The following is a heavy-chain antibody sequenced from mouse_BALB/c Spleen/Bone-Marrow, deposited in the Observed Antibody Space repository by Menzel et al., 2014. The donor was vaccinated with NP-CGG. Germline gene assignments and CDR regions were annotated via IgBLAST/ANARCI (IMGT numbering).Heavy chain of an antibody. CDR1: GYTFTDYN. Sequence: VQLQQSGPELVKPGASVKISCKASGYTFTDYNMHWVKQSHGKSLEWIGYIYRYNGGTGYNQKFKSKATLTVDNSSRTAYMELRSLTSEDSAVHYCARELGGAYWGQGTLVTVSA. CDR3: ARELGGAY. CDR2: IYRYNGGT. V-gene: IGHV1S29*02. J-gene: IGHJ3*01. D-gene: IGHD4-1*01.